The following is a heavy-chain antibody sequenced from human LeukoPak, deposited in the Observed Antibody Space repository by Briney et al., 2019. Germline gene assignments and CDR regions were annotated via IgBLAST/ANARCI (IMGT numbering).Heavy chain of an antibody. D-gene: IGHD4-23*01. CDR1: GGSISSYY. V-gene: IGHV4-59*01. Sequence: SETLSLTCTVSGGSISSYYCSWIRQPPGKGLEWIGYIYYSGSTNYNPSLKSRVTISVDTSKNQFSLKLSSVTAADTAVYYCASRSYGGKFDYWGQGTLVTVSS. CDR3: ASRSYGGKFDY. J-gene: IGHJ4*02. CDR2: IYYSGST.